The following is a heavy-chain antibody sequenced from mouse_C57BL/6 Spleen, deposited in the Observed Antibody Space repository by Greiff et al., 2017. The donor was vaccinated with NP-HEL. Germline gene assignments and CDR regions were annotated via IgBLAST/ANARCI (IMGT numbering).Heavy chain of an antibody. D-gene: IGHD1-1*01. Sequence: EVMLVESGGGLVKPGGSLKLSCAASGFTFSSYAMSWVRQTPEKRLEWVATISDGGSYTYYPDNVKGRFTISRDNAKNNLYLQMSHLKSEDTAMYYCARERYGSRDFDYWGQGTTLTVSS. CDR3: ARERYGSRDFDY. V-gene: IGHV5-4*01. J-gene: IGHJ2*01. CDR1: GFTFSSYA. CDR2: ISDGGSYT.